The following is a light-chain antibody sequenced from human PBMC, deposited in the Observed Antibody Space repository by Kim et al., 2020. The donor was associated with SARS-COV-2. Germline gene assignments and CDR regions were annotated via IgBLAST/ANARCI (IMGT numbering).Light chain of an antibody. CDR1: QSVNGRF. V-gene: IGKV3-20*01. J-gene: IGKJ1*01. CDR2: GAS. CDR3: QQYDSSVWT. Sequence: SQVKGATLACRASQSVNGRFLAWYQQKPGQAPRLLIYGASTRATGIPDRFSGSGSGTDFTLTISRLEPEDFAMYYCQQYDSSVWTFGQGTKVDIK.